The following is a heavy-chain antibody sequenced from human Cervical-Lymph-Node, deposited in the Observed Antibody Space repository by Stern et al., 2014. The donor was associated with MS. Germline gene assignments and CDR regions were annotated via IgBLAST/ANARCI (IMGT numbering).Heavy chain of an antibody. V-gene: IGHV2-5*02. CDR1: GFSLTTRGGG. D-gene: IGHD3-22*01. CDR2: IYWDGDK. Sequence: QVTLRESGPTLVHPTQTLTLTCTFSGFSLTTRGGGVGWIRQPPGKAPEWLALIYWDGDKRYSPSLSSRLTISKDTSKNQVVLTMTNMDPVDTATYYCAHPNGFYDSGGSPFFDNWGQGTLVTVSS. CDR3: AHPNGFYDSGGSPFFDN. J-gene: IGHJ4*02.